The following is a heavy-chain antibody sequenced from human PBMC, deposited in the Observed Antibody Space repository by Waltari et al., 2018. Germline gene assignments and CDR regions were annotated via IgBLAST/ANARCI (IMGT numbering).Heavy chain of an antibody. J-gene: IGHJ4*02. CDR1: GGSISSYY. Sequence: QVQLQESGPGLVKPSETLSLTCTVSGGSISSYYWSWIRQPAGKGLEWIGRIYTSGSTNYNPSLKSRVTMSVDTSKNQFSLKLSSVTAADTAVYYCARGPSVAGLYYFDYWGQGTLVTVSS. CDR3: ARGPSVAGLYYFDY. CDR2: IYTSGST. V-gene: IGHV4-4*07. D-gene: IGHD6-19*01.